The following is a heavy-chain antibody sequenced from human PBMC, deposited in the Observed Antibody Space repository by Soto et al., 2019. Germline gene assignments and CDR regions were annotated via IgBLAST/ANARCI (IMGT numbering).Heavy chain of an antibody. CDR3: AKVRGSSSFSYYFDY. Sequence: PGGSLRLSCAASGFTFSSYAMSWVRQAPGKGLEWVSAISGSGGSTYYADSVKGRFTISRDNSKNTLYLQMNSLRAEDTAVYYCAKVRGSSSFSYYFDYWGQGTLVTVSS. CDR2: ISGSGGST. V-gene: IGHV3-23*01. J-gene: IGHJ4*02. CDR1: GFTFSSYA. D-gene: IGHD6-6*01.